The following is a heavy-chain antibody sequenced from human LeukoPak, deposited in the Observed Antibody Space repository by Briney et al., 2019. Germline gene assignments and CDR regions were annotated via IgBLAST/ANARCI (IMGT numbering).Heavy chain of an antibody. CDR3: ARAVGYCSSTSCYVYYFDY. D-gene: IGHD2-2*01. V-gene: IGHV3-7*03. CDR1: GFTFSSYW. Sequence: GGSLRLSCAASGFTFSSYWMSWVRQAPGKGLEWVANIKQDRSEKYYVDSVKGRFTISRDNAKNSLYLQMNSLRAEDTAVYYCARAVGYCSSTSCYVYYFDYWGQGTLVTVSS. J-gene: IGHJ4*02. CDR2: IKQDRSEK.